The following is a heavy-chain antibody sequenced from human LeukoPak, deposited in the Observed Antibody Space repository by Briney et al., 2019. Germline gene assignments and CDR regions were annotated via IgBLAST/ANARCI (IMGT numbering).Heavy chain of an antibody. D-gene: IGHD5-12*01. CDR2: LYPGDSDT. CDR3: ARHGRGYSGYARDY. Sequence: GESLKISCKGSGYSFTSYCIVWARQMRGKGLEWMGLLYPGDSDTRYSPSFQGQVTISADKSISTAYLQWSSLKASDTAMYYCARHGRGYSGYARDYWGQGALVTVSS. CDR1: GYSFTSYC. V-gene: IGHV5-51*01. J-gene: IGHJ4*02.